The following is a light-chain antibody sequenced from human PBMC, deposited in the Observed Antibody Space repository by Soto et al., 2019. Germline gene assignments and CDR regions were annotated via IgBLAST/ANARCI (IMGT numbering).Light chain of an antibody. V-gene: IGKV1-39*01. CDR3: QKSYSTPLN. CDR1: QSISSY. CDR2: AAS. Sequence: DIQMTHSPSSLSASIGAIVTITCRAIQSISSYLNWYQQKPGKAPKLLIYAASSLQSGVPSRFSGSGSGTDFTLTISSLQPEDFATYYCQKSYSTPLNFGGGTKVDIK. J-gene: IGKJ4*01.